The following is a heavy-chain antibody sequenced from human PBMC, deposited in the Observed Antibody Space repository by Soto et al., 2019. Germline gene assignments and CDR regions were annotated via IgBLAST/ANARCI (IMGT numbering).Heavy chain of an antibody. CDR1: GGSVSSGSYY. J-gene: IGHJ6*02. CDR3: ALTVVSAHCDYYYGMDV. Sequence: PSETLSLTCTVSGGSVSSGSYYWSWIRQPPGKGLEWIGYSYYSGSTNYNPSLKSRVTISVDTSKNQFSLKLSSVTAADTAVYYCALTVVSAHCDYYYGMDVWGQGTTVTVSS. D-gene: IGHD2-21*01. CDR2: SYYSGST. V-gene: IGHV4-61*01.